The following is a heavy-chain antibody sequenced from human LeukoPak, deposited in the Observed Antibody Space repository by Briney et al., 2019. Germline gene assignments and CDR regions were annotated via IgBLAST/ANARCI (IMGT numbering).Heavy chain of an antibody. CDR3: AREDDGSAPLGY. V-gene: IGHV1-46*01. CDR1: GYTFTSYY. J-gene: IGHJ4*02. D-gene: IGHD3-22*01. CDR2: INPSGGST. Sequence: SVKVSCKASGYTFTSYYMHWVRQAPGHALEWLGIINPSGGSTSYAQKFQGRVTMTRDTSTSTVYMELSSLRSADTAVYYCAREDDGSAPLGYWGQGTLVTVSS.